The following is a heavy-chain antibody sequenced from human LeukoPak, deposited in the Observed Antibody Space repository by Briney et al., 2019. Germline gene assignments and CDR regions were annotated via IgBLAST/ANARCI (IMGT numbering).Heavy chain of an antibody. CDR2: SNAGSGDT. Sequence: GASVKVSCRASGYTFTSYTVHWVRQAPGQRLEWMGWSNAGSGDTIYSQEFQHRVTFTTDTSASTAYMEMSSLRSEDMAVYYCARQSYTTGLDYWGQGSLVTVSS. CDR3: ARQSYTTGLDY. J-gene: IGHJ4*02. CDR1: GYTFTSYT. D-gene: IGHD4-17*01. V-gene: IGHV1-3*02.